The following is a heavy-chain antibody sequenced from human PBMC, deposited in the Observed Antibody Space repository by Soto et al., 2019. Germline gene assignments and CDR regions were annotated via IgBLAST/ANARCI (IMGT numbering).Heavy chain of an antibody. CDR2: ISYMGTT. Sequence: PSETLSLTCTVSGGSMNNYYWSWIRQAPGKGLQYIGYISYMGTTNYNPSLKSRVTISVDTSKNQFSLKLTSVTAADTALYYCAVLRFLEWLSFDYWGQGTLVTVSS. D-gene: IGHD3-3*01. CDR3: AVLRFLEWLSFDY. J-gene: IGHJ4*02. V-gene: IGHV4-59*01. CDR1: GGSMNNYY.